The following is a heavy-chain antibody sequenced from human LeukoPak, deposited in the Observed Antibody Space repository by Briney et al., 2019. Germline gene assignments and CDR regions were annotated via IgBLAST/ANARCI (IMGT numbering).Heavy chain of an antibody. J-gene: IGHJ4*02. Sequence: GWSLRLSCAASGFTFYDYAMHWVRQAPGKGLEWVSLISGDGGSTYYAGSVKGRFTISRDNSKNSLYLQMNSLRTEDTALYYCAKSNYYDSSGPTLGGQGTLVTVSS. CDR2: ISGDGGST. V-gene: IGHV3-43*02. CDR1: GFTFYDYA. CDR3: AKSNYYDSSGPTL. D-gene: IGHD3-22*01.